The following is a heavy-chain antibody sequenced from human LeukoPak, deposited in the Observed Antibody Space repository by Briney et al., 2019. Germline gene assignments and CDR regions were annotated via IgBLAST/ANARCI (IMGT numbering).Heavy chain of an antibody. CDR3: ARDLPALFWRLADAFDI. CDR2: IKQDGSEK. CDR1: GFTFSSYW. J-gene: IGHJ3*02. V-gene: IGHV3-7*01. Sequence: GGSLRLSCAASGFTFSSYWMSWVRQAPGKGLEWVANIKQDGSEKYYVDSVKGRFTISRDNAKNSLYLQMNSLRAEDTAVYYCARDLPALFWRLADAFDIWGQGTMVTVSS. D-gene: IGHD3-3*01.